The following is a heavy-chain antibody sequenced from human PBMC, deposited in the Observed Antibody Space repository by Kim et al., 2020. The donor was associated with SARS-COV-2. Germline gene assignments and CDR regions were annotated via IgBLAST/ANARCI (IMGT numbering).Heavy chain of an antibody. V-gene: IGHV3-30*04. J-gene: IGHJ4*02. D-gene: IGHD3-22*01. CDR3: ARVPNSHSGTYYLYYFDY. CDR2: ISSDGVYT. Sequence: GGSLRLSCAASGFTFSSYAMHWVRQAPGKGPEWVALISSDGVYTFYPHSVRGRFTISRDNSKNTLHLQMNSLRPEDTAMYYCARVPNSHSGTYYLYYFDYWGQGSLVTVSS. CDR1: GFTFSSYA.